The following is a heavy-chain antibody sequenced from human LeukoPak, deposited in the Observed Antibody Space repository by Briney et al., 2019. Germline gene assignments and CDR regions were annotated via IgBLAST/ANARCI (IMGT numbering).Heavy chain of an antibody. D-gene: IGHD2-2*01. CDR2: ISAYNGNT. Sequence: ASVTVSCKASGYTFTSYGTSWVRQAPGQGLEWMGWISAYNGNTNYAQKLQGRVTMTTDTSTSTAYMELRSLRSDDTAVYYCARDTPVVVPAAPLGYWGQGTLVTVSS. J-gene: IGHJ4*02. V-gene: IGHV1-18*01. CDR1: GYTFTSYG. CDR3: ARDTPVVVPAAPLGY.